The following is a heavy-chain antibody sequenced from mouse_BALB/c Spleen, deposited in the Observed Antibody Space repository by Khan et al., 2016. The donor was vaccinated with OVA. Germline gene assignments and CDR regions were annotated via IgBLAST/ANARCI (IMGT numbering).Heavy chain of an antibody. CDR2: INPNNGGS. CDR3: ARSGYVGFAY. D-gene: IGHD3-1*01. J-gene: IGHJ3*01. Sequence: VQLQQSGPELVKPGASMKISCKASGYSFTDYTMNWVKQSHGENLEWIGIINPNNGGSTYNLKFRGEATLTVDKSSSTAYMELLSLTSEDSAVYYCARSGYVGFAYWGQGTLVTVSA. CDR1: GYSFTDYT. V-gene: IGHV1-18*01.